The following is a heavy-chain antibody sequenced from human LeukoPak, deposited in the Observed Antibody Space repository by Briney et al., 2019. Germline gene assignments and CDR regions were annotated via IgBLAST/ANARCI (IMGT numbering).Heavy chain of an antibody. CDR2: AYYNGNT. CDR3: ARGHPPNLDV. V-gene: IGHV4-59*01. CDR1: GGSIGTDH. Sequence: SETLSLTCTISGGSIGTDHWSWLRQPPGKGLDWIGYAYYNGNTNYNPSLNSRVTISVDTSNNQFSLRLTSVTTADTAVYYCARGHPPNLDVWGQGTTVTVSS. J-gene: IGHJ6*02.